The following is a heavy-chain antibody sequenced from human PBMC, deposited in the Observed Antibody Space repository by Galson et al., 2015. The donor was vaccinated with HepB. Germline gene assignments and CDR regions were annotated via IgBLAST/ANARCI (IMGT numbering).Heavy chain of an antibody. CDR2: IYPGDSDT. D-gene: IGHD1-26*01. CDR1: GYRFTNYW. Sequence: QSGAEVKKPGESLKISCKGSGYRFTNYWIAWVRQMPGKGLEWMGIIYPGDSDTRYSPSFQGQVTISVDKSISTAYLQWSSLKASDTAMYYCARSVVGTTTGGNWFDPWGQGTLVTASS. J-gene: IGHJ5*02. CDR3: ARSVVGTTTGGNWFDP. V-gene: IGHV5-51*01.